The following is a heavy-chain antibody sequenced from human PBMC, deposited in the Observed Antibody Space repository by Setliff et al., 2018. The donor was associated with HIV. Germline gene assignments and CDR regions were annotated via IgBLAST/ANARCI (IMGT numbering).Heavy chain of an antibody. D-gene: IGHD3-10*01. Sequence: SVKVSCKASGYTFTSYYMHWVRQAPGQGPEWMGGIIPILGIANYAQKFQGRVTITADESTSTAYMELNSLRAEDTAVYYCAKDREYGSGRTDYYYYYGMDVWGQGTTVTVSS. CDR1: GYTFTSYY. CDR3: AKDREYGSGRTDYYYYYGMDV. J-gene: IGHJ6*02. V-gene: IGHV1-69*10. CDR2: IIPILGIA.